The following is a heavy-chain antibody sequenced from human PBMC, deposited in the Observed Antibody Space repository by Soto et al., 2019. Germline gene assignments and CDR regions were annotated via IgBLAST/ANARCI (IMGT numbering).Heavy chain of an antibody. CDR3: ARDCSSTSCRSDFDY. J-gene: IGHJ4*02. V-gene: IGHV1-69*13. CDR1: GGTFSSYA. CDR2: IIPIFGTA. D-gene: IGHD2-2*01. Sequence: VKVSCKASGGTFSSYAISWVRQAPGQGLEWMGGIIPIFGTANYAQKFQGRVTITADKSTSTAYMELSSLRSEDTAVYYCARDCSSTSCRSDFDYWGQGTLVTVSS.